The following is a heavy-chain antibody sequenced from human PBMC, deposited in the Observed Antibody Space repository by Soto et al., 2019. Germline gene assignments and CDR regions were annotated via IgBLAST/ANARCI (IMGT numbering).Heavy chain of an antibody. CDR2: INPSGGST. D-gene: IGHD3-3*01. Sequence: GASVKVSCKASGYTFSNYYMHWVRQAPGQGLEWMGIINPSGGSTNYAQKFQGRVTMTRDTSTSTVYMELSSLRSEDTAVYYCARGITIFGVVIRELDYWGQGTLVTVSS. CDR1: GYTFSNYY. V-gene: IGHV1-46*01. CDR3: ARGITIFGVVIRELDY. J-gene: IGHJ4*02.